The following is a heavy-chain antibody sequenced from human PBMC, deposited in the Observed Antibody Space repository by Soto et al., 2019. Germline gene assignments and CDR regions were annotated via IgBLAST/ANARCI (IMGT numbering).Heavy chain of an antibody. CDR2: ISYNGGNR. CDR1: GFTFSNYA. J-gene: IGHJ6*02. CDR3: ARGEREATAVVIGVRPGEYGVDV. D-gene: IGHD2-15*01. Sequence: QVQLVESGGGVVQPGRSLRLSCAASGFTFSNYAMHWVRQAPGKGLECVAVISYNGGNRFYRDYVKGRFTISRDNSKNTVHLQIDSLRYEDAAVYYCARGEREATAVVIGVRPGEYGVDVWGQWTTVTVSS. V-gene: IGHV3-30*04.